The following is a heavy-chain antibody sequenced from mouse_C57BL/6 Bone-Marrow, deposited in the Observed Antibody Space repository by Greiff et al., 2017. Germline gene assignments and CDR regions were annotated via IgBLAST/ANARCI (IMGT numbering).Heavy chain of an antibody. J-gene: IGHJ2*01. CDR3: ARDPSFDY. V-gene: IGHV5-4*01. CDR1: GFTFSSYA. D-gene: IGHD6-1*01. Sequence: EVKLVESGGGLVKPGGSLKLSCAASGFTFSSYAMSWVRQTPEKRLEWVATISDGGSYTYYPDNVKGRVTISRDNAKNNLYLQMSHLKSEDTAMYYCARDPSFDYWGQGTTLTVSS. CDR2: ISDGGSYT.